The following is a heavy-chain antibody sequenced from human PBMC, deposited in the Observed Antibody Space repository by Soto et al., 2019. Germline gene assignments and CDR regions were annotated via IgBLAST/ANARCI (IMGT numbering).Heavy chain of an antibody. J-gene: IGHJ4*02. Sequence: EVQLLESGGGLVQPGGSLSVSCAASGFTFSTYAMSWVRQAPGKGLEWVSSINKNGGSTFYADSVKGRFTISRDNSKDTLFLQMNSLRAEDTALYYCAKRPSYDFVNWGQGTLVTVSS. V-gene: IGHV3-23*01. CDR2: INKNGGST. CDR1: GFTFSTYA. CDR3: AKRPSYDFVN. D-gene: IGHD3-3*01.